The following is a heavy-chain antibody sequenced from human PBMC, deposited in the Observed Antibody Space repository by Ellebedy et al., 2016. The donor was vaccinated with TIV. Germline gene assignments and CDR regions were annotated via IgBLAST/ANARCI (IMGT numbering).Heavy chain of an antibody. CDR2: INVGNGNT. V-gene: IGHV1-3*01. CDR3: AKRMNRFCDY. Sequence: ASVKVSCKASGYTFISHAIHWVRQAPGQRLEWMGWINVGNGNTKYSQKFQGRVTITRDTSASTAYMELGSLRSEDTAVYYCAKRMNRFCDYWGQGTLVTVSS. J-gene: IGHJ4*02. D-gene: IGHD2-15*01. CDR1: GYTFISHA.